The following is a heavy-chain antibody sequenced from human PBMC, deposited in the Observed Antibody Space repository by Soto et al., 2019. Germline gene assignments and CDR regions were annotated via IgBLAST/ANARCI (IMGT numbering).Heavy chain of an antibody. Sequence: PGGSLRLSCAASGFTFSSYSMNWVRQAPGKGLEWVSYISGSSSTIYYADSVKGRFTISRDNAKNSLYLQMNSLRDEDTAVYYCARDQAAAADPHSQHWGQGTLVTVSS. CDR1: GFTFSSYS. CDR2: ISGSSSTI. D-gene: IGHD6-13*01. J-gene: IGHJ1*01. V-gene: IGHV3-48*02. CDR3: ARDQAAAADPHSQH.